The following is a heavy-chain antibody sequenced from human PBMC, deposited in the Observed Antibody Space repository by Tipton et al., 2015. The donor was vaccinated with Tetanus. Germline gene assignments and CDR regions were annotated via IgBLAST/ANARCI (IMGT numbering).Heavy chain of an antibody. V-gene: IGHV1-2*02. CDR1: GYTFRNYY. CDR2: INPYNGDT. J-gene: IGHJ2*01. D-gene: IGHD3-10*01. Sequence: QVQLVQSGAEVKKSGASVKVSCKPSGYTFRNYYLHWLRQAPGQGLEWMGWINPYNGDTDSVQRFQGRLTMTRDTSSDTVYMELSRLRSDDTALYYCVRSYGAGSRYWYFDFWGRGTLVTVSS. CDR3: VRSYGAGSRYWYFDF.